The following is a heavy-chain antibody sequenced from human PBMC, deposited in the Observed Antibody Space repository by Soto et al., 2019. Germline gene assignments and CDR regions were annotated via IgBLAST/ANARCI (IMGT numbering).Heavy chain of an antibody. CDR2: ISGSGGST. CDR1: GFTFSSYA. J-gene: IGHJ3*02. Sequence: GGSLRLSCAASGFTFSSYAMSWVRQAPGKGLEWGSAISGSGGSTYYADSVKGRFTISSDNSKNTLYLQMNSLRAEDTAVYYCAKDLDSAFDIWGQGTMVTVSS. V-gene: IGHV3-23*01. CDR3: AKDLDSAFDI.